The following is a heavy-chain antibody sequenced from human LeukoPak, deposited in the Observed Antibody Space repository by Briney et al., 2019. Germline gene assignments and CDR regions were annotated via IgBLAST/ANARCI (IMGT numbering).Heavy chain of an antibody. D-gene: IGHD6-13*01. V-gene: IGHV3-9*01. CDR1: GFTFDDYA. CDR3: AKAGSWYGSYYFDY. J-gene: IGHJ4*02. CDR2: ISWNSGSI. Sequence: GGSLRLSCAASGFTFDDYAMHWVRQAPGKGLEWVSGISWNSGSIGYADSVKGRSTISRDNAKNSLYLQMNSLRAEDTALYYCAKAGSWYGSYYFDYWGQGTLVTVSS.